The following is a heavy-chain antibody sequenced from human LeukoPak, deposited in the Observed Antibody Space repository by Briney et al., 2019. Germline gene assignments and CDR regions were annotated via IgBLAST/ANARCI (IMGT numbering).Heavy chain of an antibody. Sequence: PGGSLRLSCAASGFTFSSYWMSWVRQAPGKGLEWVANIKQDGSEKYYVDSVKGRFTISRDNAKNSLYLQMNSLRAEDTAVYYCARKKLVGYNWFDPWGQGTLATVSS. D-gene: IGHD1-1*01. J-gene: IGHJ5*02. CDR3: ARKKLVGYNWFDP. CDR2: IKQDGSEK. V-gene: IGHV3-7*05. CDR1: GFTFSSYW.